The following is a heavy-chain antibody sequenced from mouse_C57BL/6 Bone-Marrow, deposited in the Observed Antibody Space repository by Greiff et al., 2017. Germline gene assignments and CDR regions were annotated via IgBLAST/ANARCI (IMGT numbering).Heavy chain of an antibody. CDR1: GYTFTDYY. Sequence: EVQLQQSGPVLVKPGASVKMSCKASGYTFTDYYMNWVKQSHGKSLEWIGVINPYNGGTSYNQKFKGKATLTVDKSSSTAYMELNSLTSEDSAVYYCARPSYLLVDYWGQGTTLTVSS. CDR3: ARPSYLLVDY. D-gene: IGHD5-1*01. J-gene: IGHJ2*01. CDR2: INPYNGGT. V-gene: IGHV1-19*01.